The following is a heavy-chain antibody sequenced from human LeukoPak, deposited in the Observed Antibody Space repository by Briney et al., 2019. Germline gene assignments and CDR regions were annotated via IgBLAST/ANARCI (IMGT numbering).Heavy chain of an antibody. Sequence: GASVKVSCKASGYTFTSYAMHWVRQAPGQRLEWMGWINAGNGNTKYSQKFQGRVTITRDTSASTAYMELSSLRSEDTAVYYCARDSSGSLDFDYWGQGTLVTVSS. CDR3: ARDSSGSLDFDY. CDR1: GYTFTSYA. D-gene: IGHD6-19*01. CDR2: INAGNGNT. J-gene: IGHJ4*02. V-gene: IGHV1-3*01.